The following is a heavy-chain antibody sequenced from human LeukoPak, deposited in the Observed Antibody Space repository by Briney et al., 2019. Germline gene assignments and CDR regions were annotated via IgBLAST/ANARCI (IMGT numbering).Heavy chain of an antibody. Sequence: ASVKVSCKATSRISWVRQAPGPGLEWMGWIGTYGGDTYYAQKFQGRITVTTDTSTSTVYMELRNLRSDDTAVYYCARDLWNFYDDSGYNRDFDSWGQGTLVTVSS. V-gene: IGHV1-18*01. CDR2: IGTYGGDT. J-gene: IGHJ5*01. CDR1: TSR. D-gene: IGHD3-22*01. CDR3: ARDLWNFYDDSGYNRDFDS.